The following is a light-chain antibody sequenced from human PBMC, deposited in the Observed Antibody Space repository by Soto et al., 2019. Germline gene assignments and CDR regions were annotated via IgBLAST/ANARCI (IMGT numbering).Light chain of an antibody. J-gene: IGKJ2*01. CDR2: GAS. CDR1: QSVSRN. CDR3: QQYNNWQYT. V-gene: IGKV3-15*01. Sequence: EVVMMQSPATLSVSPGERATLSCKASQSVSRNLAWYQATPGQAPRLLVYGASTRATGVPARFSGSGSGTEFTLTISSLQSEDSAVYYCQQYNNWQYTFGQGTKLEI.